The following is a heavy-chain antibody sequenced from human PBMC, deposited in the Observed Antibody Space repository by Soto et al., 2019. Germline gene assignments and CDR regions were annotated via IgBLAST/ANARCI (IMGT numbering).Heavy chain of an antibody. CDR3: AREAPYCTSATCPKFYDMDV. V-gene: IGHV1-69*13. J-gene: IGHJ6*02. CDR2: IIPILNSP. D-gene: IGHD2-2*01. CDR1: GGTFSSYA. Sequence: SVKVSFKASGGTFSSYAITWVRRAPGQGLEWLGGIIPILNSPAYAQKFQARVVITADEITNTAYMELNSLRFDDTAVYYCAREAPYCTSATCPKFYDMDVWGQGTTVTVSS.